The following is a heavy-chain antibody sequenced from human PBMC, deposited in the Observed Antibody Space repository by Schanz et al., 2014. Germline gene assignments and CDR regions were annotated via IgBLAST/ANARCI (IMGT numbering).Heavy chain of an antibody. V-gene: IGHV3-11*05. Sequence: QVHLLESGGGLVEPGGSLRLSCAASGFSFSDYYMSWIRQAPGKGLEWISFSNTGSNYINYADSVKGRFTISRDNTKNSLFLQLNSLRADDTAVYYCAREQTIFGVTYTDAYDVWGRGTMVTVSS. D-gene: IGHD3-3*01. J-gene: IGHJ3*01. CDR1: GFSFSDYY. CDR3: AREQTIFGVTYTDAYDV. CDR2: SNTGSNYI.